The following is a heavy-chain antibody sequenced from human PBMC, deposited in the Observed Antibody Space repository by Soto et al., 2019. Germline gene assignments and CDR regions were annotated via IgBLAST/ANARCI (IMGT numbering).Heavy chain of an antibody. D-gene: IGHD3-16*02. J-gene: IGHJ6*02. Sequence: QVQLVQSGAEVKKPGSSVKVSCKASGDTDTNYVISWVRQAPGQGLEWMGGVFPKFGTTYSAQKLQDRLTITADESTSTVYMQLSSLRLDDTAVYYCEAEMTFGKLSVVWGQGTTVTVSS. V-gene: IGHV1-69*01. CDR1: GDTDTNYV. CDR2: VFPKFGTT. CDR3: EAEMTFGKLSVV.